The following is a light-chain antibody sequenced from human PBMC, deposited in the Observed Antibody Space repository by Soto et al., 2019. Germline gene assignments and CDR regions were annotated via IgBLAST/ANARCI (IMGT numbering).Light chain of an antibody. V-gene: IGKV3-11*01. CDR2: DAT. Sequence: EVSLTQSPVTLSLSPGERATLSCRASQSVSGYLSWYQQKPGQAPRLLIFDATNRATGVPARFSGSGSGTDFTLTISSLEPEDFAVYYCQQRDSGPPYNFGQGTKLEIK. CDR3: QQRDSGPPYN. J-gene: IGKJ2*01. CDR1: QSVSGY.